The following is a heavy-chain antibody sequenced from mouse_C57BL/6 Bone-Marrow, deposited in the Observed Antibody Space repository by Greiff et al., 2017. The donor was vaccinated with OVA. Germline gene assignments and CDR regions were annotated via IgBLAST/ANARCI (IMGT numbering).Heavy chain of an antibody. J-gene: IGHJ1*03. CDR3: ASLITTGGYFDV. V-gene: IGHV1-19*01. D-gene: IGHD1-1*01. CDR2: INPYNGGT. Sequence: EVKLMESGPVLVKPGASVKMSCKASGYTFTDYYMNWVKQSHGKSLEWIGVINPYNGGTSYNQKFKGKATLTVDKSSSTAYMELNSLTSEDSAVYYCASLITTGGYFDVWGTGTTVTVSS. CDR1: GYTFTDYY.